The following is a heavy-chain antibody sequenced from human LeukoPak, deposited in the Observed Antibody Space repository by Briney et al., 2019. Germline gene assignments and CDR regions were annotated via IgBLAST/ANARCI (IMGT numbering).Heavy chain of an antibody. J-gene: IGHJ4*02. Sequence: GGSLRLSCSASGFTFSSNTMHWVCQAPGKGLEYVSVISSNGGSTNHADSVKGRFTISRDNSKNTLYLQMNSLRAEDTAVYYCARDTAMVDQPDYWGQGTLVTVSS. V-gene: IGHV3-64*04. CDR3: ARDTAMVDQPDY. D-gene: IGHD5-18*01. CDR1: GFTFSSNT. CDR2: ISSNGGST.